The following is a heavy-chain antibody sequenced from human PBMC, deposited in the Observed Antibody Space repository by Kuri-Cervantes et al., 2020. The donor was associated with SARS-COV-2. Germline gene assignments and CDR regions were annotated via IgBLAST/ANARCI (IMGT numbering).Heavy chain of an antibody. V-gene: IGHV3-11*03. D-gene: IGHD3-16*01. Sequence: GGSLRLSCAASGFTFSDYYMSWIRQAPGKGLEWVSYISSSSSYTNYADSVKGRFTISRDNSKNTLYLQMNSLRADDTAVYYCAEHYETYHPPQGFDIWGQGTMVTVSS. CDR2: ISSSSSYT. CDR1: GFTFSDYY. J-gene: IGHJ3*02. CDR3: AEHYETYHPPQGFDI.